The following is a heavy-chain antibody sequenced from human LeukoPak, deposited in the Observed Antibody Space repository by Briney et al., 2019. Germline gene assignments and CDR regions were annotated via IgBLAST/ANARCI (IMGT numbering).Heavy chain of an antibody. CDR2: VRSRAYGGTT. CDR3: TRYNMYCSSTSCYPPPFDY. J-gene: IGHJ4*02. CDR1: GFTFGDYA. Sequence: QTGGSLRLSCTGSGFTFGDYAMSWFRQAPGKGLAWVGFVRSRAYGGTTEYAASVKGRFTISRDDSKSIAYLQVNSLKTEDTAVYYCTRYNMYCSSTSCYPPPFDYWSQGTLVTVSS. V-gene: IGHV3-49*03. D-gene: IGHD2-2*01.